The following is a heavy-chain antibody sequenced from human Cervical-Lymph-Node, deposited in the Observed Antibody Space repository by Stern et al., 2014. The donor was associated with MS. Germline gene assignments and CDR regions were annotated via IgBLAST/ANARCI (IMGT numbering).Heavy chain of an antibody. CDR1: GGSISTSSYY. CDR3: ARVQLATVTRYGMDV. CDR2: IYYSGST. V-gene: IGHV4-39*01. J-gene: IGHJ6*02. D-gene: IGHD4-11*01. Sequence: QLQLQESGPGLVRPSVTLSLTCTVSGGSISTSSYYWGWIRQPPGKGLVWIGSIYYSGSTYYNPSLKSRVTLSDDTSKNRFSLKLRSVTAADTAVYYCARVQLATVTRYGMDVWGQGTTVTVSS.